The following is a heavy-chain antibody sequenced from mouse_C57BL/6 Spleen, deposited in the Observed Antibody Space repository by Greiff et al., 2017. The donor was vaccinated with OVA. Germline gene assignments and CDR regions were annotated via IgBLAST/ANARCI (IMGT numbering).Heavy chain of an antibody. Sequence: EVKLVESGGGLVKPGGSLKLSCAASGFTFSDYGMHWVRQAPEKGLEWVAYISSGSSTIYYADTVKGRFTISRDNAKNTLFLQMTSLRSEDTAMYYCARQGRYYGSRGAMDYWGQGTSVTVSS. CDR3: ARQGRYYGSRGAMDY. V-gene: IGHV5-17*01. CDR2: ISSGSSTI. J-gene: IGHJ4*01. D-gene: IGHD1-1*01. CDR1: GFTFSDYG.